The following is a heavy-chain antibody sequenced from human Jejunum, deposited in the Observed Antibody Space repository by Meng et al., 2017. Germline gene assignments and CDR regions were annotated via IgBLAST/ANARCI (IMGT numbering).Heavy chain of an antibody. CDR3: AKDEGTTTAFDH. V-gene: IGHV1-2*06. CDR2: MNPNNGDT. D-gene: IGHD1-26*01. J-gene: IGHJ4*02. CDR1: GYTFTAYY. Sequence: QVHLVQSGAEVKKPGASVRVSCEASGYTFTAYYVHWVRQAPGQGLEWMGRMNPNNGDTNYAQKFQGRVTMTRATSTAYMDLSSLTPDDTAVYYCAKDEGTTTAFDHWGQGTLVTVSS.